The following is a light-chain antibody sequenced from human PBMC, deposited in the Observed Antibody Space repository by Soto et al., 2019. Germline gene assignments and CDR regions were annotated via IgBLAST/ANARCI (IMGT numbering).Light chain of an antibody. J-gene: IGKJ4*01. Sequence: IVSTKSPVTLSVSPEERATLSCRASQSVSSNLVWYQQKPGQAPRLLIYGASTRATGIPARFSGSGSGTEFTLTISSPQSEDFAVYYCQQDNNWPLTFGRGTKVDIK. CDR1: QSVSSN. CDR3: QQDNNWPLT. V-gene: IGKV3-15*01. CDR2: GAS.